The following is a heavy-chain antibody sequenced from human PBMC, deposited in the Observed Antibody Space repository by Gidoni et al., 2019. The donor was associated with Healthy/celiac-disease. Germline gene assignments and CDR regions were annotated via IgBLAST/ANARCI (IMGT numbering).Heavy chain of an antibody. Sequence: EVQLVESGGGVVQPGGSLRLSCAASGFTFSSYWMHWIRQAPGKGLVWVSRIKSDGRSTSYADSVKGRFTISRDNAKNTLYLQMNSLRAEDTAVYYCASLSDSSGWYEWGQGTLVTVSS. CDR2: IKSDGRST. CDR1: GFTFSSYW. CDR3: ASLSDSSGWYE. D-gene: IGHD6-19*01. V-gene: IGHV3-74*01. J-gene: IGHJ4*02.